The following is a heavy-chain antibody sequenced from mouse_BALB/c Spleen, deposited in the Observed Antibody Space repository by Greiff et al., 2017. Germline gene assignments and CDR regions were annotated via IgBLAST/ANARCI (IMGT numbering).Heavy chain of an antibody. CDR1: GFTFSSYA. J-gene: IGHJ1*01. Sequence: EVKLVESGGGLVKPGGSLKLSCAASGFTFSSYAMSWVRQTPEKRLEWVASISDGGSYTYYPDSVKGRFTISRDNAKNNLYLQMSSLKSEDTAMYYCARDPYYGSGYFDVWGAGTTVTVSS. CDR2: ISDGGSYT. V-gene: IGHV5-6*03. D-gene: IGHD1-1*01. CDR3: ARDPYYGSGYFDV.